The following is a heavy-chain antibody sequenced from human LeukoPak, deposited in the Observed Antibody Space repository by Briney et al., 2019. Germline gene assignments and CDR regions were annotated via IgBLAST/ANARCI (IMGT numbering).Heavy chain of an antibody. CDR2: INHSGST. J-gene: IGHJ4*02. CDR1: GGSFSGYY. CDR3: ARGVNCSSTSCYAVTFDY. V-gene: IGHV4-34*01. D-gene: IGHD2-2*01. Sequence: SSETLSLTCAVYGGSFSGYYWSWIRQPPRKGLERIGEINHSGSTNYNPSLKSRVTISVDTSKNQSSLKLSSVTAADTAVYYCARGVNCSSTSCYAVTFDYWGQGTLVTVSS.